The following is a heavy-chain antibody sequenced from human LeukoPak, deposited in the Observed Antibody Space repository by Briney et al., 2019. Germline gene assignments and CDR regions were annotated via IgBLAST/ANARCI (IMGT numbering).Heavy chain of an antibody. D-gene: IGHD4-17*01. J-gene: IGHJ4*02. CDR2: IKSKTDGGTT. V-gene: IGHV3-15*01. Sequence: PGGSLRLSCAAYGFTFSNAWMSWVRQAPGKGLEWVGRIKSKTDGGTTDYAAPVKGKFTISRDDSKNTLYLQMNSLKTEDTAVYYCTTKRLRSPFDYWGQGTLVTVSS. CDR3: TTKRLRSPFDY. CDR1: GFTFSNAW.